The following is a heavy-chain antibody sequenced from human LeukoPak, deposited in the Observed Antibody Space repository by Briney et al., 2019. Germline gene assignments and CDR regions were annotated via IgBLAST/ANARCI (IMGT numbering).Heavy chain of an antibody. Sequence: PGGSLRLSCAASGFTFSSYSMNWVRQAPGKGLEWVSSISSSSSYIYYADSVKGRFTISRDSAKNSLYLQMNSLRAEDTAVYYCARARGGDYGDPGTFDYWGQGTLVTVSS. CDR3: ARARGGDYGDPGTFDY. CDR1: GFTFSSYS. D-gene: IGHD4-17*01. J-gene: IGHJ4*02. V-gene: IGHV3-21*01. CDR2: ISSSSSYI.